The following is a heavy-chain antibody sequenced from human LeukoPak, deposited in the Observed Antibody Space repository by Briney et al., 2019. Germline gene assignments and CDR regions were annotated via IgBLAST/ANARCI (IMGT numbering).Heavy chain of an antibody. V-gene: IGHV4-59*08. D-gene: IGHD3-10*01. CDR2: IYYSGST. Sequence: PSETLSLTCTVSGGSISSYYWSWILHPPGKGLEWIGYIYYSGSTNYNPSLKSRVTISVDTSKNQFSLKLSSVTAADTAVYYCARLEGMYYYGSGSYAFDYWGQGTLVTVSS. CDR3: ARLEGMYYYGSGSYAFDY. CDR1: GGSISSYY. J-gene: IGHJ4*02.